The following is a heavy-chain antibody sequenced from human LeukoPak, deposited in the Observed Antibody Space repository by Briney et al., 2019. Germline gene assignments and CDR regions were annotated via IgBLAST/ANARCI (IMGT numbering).Heavy chain of an antibody. J-gene: IGHJ4*02. CDR3: AKGGASVYAVDY. Sequence: GRSLRLSCAASGFTFSSYGMHWFRQAPGKWLELLAVIWYDGSNKYYADSVKGRFIISRDNSKNTLYLQMNSLRAEDTAVYYCAKGGASVYAVDYWGQGTLVTVSS. V-gene: IGHV3-33*06. CDR1: GFTFSSYG. D-gene: IGHD2-8*01. CDR2: IWYDGSNK.